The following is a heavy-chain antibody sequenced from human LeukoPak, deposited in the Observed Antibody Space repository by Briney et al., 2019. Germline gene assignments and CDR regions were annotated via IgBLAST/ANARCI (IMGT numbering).Heavy chain of an antibody. J-gene: IGHJ4*02. CDR2: IYHSGST. Sequence: SETLSLTCTVSGYSISSGYYWGWIRQPPGKGLEWIGSIYHSGSTYYNPSLKSRVTISVDTSKNQFSLKLSSVTAADTAVYYCARTVYYYGSGSYSDYWGRGTLVTVSS. CDR3: ARTVYYYGSGSYSDY. V-gene: IGHV4-38-2*02. CDR1: GYSISSGYY. D-gene: IGHD3-10*01.